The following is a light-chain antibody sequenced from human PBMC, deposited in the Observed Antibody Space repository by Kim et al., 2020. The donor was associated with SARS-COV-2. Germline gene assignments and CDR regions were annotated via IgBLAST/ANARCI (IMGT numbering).Light chain of an antibody. CDR2: EVS. CDR1: RSDIGTYDR. CDR3: SSYTTTSTFGVL. Sequence: SVTISCTGNRSDIGTYDRISWYQQSPGTAPKLMIYEVSNRPSGVPDRFSGSKSADTASLTISGLQAEDEAVYYCSSYTTTSTFGVLFGGGTQLTVL. J-gene: IGLJ2*01. V-gene: IGLV2-18*02.